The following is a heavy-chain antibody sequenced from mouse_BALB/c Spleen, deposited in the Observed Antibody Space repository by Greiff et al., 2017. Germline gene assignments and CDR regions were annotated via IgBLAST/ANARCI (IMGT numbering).Heavy chain of an antibody. CDR1: GFNINDTY. CDR3: AREGYSPFAY. D-gene: IGHD2-3*01. Sequence: VQLKESGAELVKPGASVKLSCTASGFNINDTYMHWVKQRPEQGLEWIGRIDPANGNTKYDPKFQGTATITADTSSNTAYLQLSSLTSEDTAVYYCAREGYSPFAYWGQGTLVTVSA. J-gene: IGHJ3*01. CDR2: IDPANGNT. V-gene: IGHV14-3*02.